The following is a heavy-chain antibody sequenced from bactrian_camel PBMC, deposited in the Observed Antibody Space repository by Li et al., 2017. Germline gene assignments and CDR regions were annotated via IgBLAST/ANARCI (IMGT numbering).Heavy chain of an antibody. CDR3: AANPAPCRMGRLAGEEYRY. J-gene: IGHJ4*01. CDR2: MNNDWHT. V-gene: IGHV3S1*01. D-gene: IGHD3*01. CDR1: GFEFSKTWWYC. Sequence: HVQLVESGGGSVQVGGSLKLSCPASGFEFSKTWWYCLGWFRQSPTKEREGIASMNNDWHTTYADSVKGRFTISRDNANNTLYPQMDSLNSEDTAMYYCAANPAPCRMGRLAGEEYRYWGQGTQVTVS.